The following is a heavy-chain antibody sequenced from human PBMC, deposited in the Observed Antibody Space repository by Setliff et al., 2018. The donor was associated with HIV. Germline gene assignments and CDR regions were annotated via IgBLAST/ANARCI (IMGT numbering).Heavy chain of an antibody. CDR3: ASRVYYYDSSGYLREEGFDP. CDR1: GGPLSGHY. CDR2: TSHSGKT. Sequence: SETLSLTCAVYGGPLSGHYWSWIRQPSGQGLEWIGETSHSGKTNYNPSLKSRVTISVDTSKNQFSLKLTSVTAADTAVYYCASRVYYYDSSGYLREEGFDPWGQGTLVTVSS. D-gene: IGHD3-22*01. V-gene: IGHV4-34*01. J-gene: IGHJ5*02.